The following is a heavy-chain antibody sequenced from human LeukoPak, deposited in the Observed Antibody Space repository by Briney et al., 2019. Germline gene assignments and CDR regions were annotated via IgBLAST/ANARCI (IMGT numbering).Heavy chain of an antibody. J-gene: IGHJ4*02. CDR3: ARELSTTVTSPIDY. Sequence: GASVKVSCKASGYTFTGYYMHWVRQAPGQGLEWMGRFNPHSGGTSYAQKFQGRVTMTRETSISTAYMELSSLTSDDTAVYYCARELSTTVTSPIDYWGQGTLVTVSS. V-gene: IGHV1-2*06. D-gene: IGHD4-17*01. CDR1: GYTFTGYY. CDR2: FNPHSGGT.